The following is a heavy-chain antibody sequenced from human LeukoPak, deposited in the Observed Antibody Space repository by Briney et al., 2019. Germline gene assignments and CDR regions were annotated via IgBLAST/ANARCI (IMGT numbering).Heavy chain of an antibody. Sequence: TSETLSLTCAVSGASISSYYWSWIRQPPGKGLEWIGYIYYSGSTNYNPSLKSRVTMSVDTSKNQFSLKLSSVTAADTAVYYCARGPPPDFDCWGQGTLVTVSS. CDR2: IYYSGST. CDR3: ARGPPPDFDC. J-gene: IGHJ4*02. V-gene: IGHV4-59*12. CDR1: GASISSYY.